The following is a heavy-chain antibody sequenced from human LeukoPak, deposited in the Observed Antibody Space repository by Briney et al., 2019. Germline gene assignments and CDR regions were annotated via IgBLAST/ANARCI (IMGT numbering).Heavy chain of an antibody. Sequence: GGSLRLSCAASGFTLDDYGMSWVRQAPGKGLEWVSGINWSGGSTGYADSVKGRFTISRDNAKNSLYLQMNSLRAEDTALYYCARASHYSDSSDYPDYWGKGTLVTVSS. J-gene: IGHJ4*02. CDR3: ARASHYSDSSDYPDY. CDR1: GFTLDDYG. D-gene: IGHD3-22*01. V-gene: IGHV3-20*04. CDR2: INWSGGST.